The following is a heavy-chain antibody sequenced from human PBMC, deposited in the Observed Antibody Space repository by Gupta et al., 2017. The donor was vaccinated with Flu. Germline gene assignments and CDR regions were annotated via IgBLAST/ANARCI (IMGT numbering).Heavy chain of an antibody. CDR1: GFTFSYYA. V-gene: IGHV3-23*01. D-gene: IGHD2-2*01. J-gene: IGHJ4*02. CDR2: ISGSGGST. CDR3: ARGYCSSTSCYPYYFDY. Sequence: EVQLLESGGGLVQPGGSLRLSCAASGFTFSYYAMSWVRQAPGKGLEWVSTISGSGGSTYYADSVKGRFTISRDNSKNTLYLQMISLRAEDTAVYYCARGYCSSTSCYPYYFDYWGQGTLVTVSS.